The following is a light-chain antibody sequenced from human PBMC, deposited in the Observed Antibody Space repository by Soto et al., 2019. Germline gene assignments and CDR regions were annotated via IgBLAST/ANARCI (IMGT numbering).Light chain of an antibody. CDR1: ESVSTN. CDR3: QQYHSWPPIT. CDR2: GAS. Sequence: EVVMMQSPATLSVSPGERATLSCRASESVSTNLAWHQQRPGQAPRLVIYGASTRATGIPARFSGGGSGTEFTLTISSLQCEDFAVYYCQQYHSWPPITFGQGTRLEIK. J-gene: IGKJ5*01. V-gene: IGKV3-15*01.